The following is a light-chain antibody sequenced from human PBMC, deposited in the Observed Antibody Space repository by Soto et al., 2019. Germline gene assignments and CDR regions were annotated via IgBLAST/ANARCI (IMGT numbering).Light chain of an antibody. CDR2: RTN. Sequence: QTVVTQEPSFSVSPGRTVTLTCGLSPGSVSTSYFPSWYQQTPGQPPRTLIYRTNTRSSRVPDRFSGSILGNKAALAITGAKADDEADSYGVLFMGSGIWLFGGGTKLIVL. CDR1: PGSVSTSYF. V-gene: IGLV8-61*01. CDR3: VLFMGSGIWL. J-gene: IGLJ3*02.